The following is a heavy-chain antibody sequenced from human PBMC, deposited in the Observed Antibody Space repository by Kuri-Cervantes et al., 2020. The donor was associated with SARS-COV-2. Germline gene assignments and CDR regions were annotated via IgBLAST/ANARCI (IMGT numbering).Heavy chain of an antibody. CDR3: AKDVRGWDWDAFDI. D-gene: IGHD3/OR15-3a*01. J-gene: IGHJ3*02. CDR2: ISYDGSNK. CDR1: GFTFSSYG. V-gene: IGHV3-30*18. Sequence: GESLKISCAASGFTFSSYGMHWARQAPGKGLEWVAVISYDGSNKYYADSVKGRFTISRDNSKNTLYLQMNSLRTEDTAVYYCAKDVRGWDWDAFDIWGQGTMVTVSS.